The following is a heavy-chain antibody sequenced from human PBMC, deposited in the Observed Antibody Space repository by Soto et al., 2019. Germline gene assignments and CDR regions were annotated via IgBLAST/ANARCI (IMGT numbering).Heavy chain of an antibody. Sequence: GGSLRLSCAASGFTFSSYWVSWVRQAPGKGLEWVANIKQDGSEKYYVDSVKGRFTISRDNAKNSLYLQMNSLRAEDTAVYYCARVSTYYDILTAYSHFDYWGQGPLVTVSS. CDR1: GFTFSSYW. CDR2: IKQDGSEK. D-gene: IGHD3-9*01. V-gene: IGHV3-7*04. CDR3: ARVSTYYDILTAYSHFDY. J-gene: IGHJ4*02.